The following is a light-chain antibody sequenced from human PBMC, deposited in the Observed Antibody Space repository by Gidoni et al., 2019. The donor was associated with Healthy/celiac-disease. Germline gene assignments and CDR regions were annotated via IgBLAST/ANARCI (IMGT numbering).Light chain of an antibody. CDR2: AAS. V-gene: IGKV1-39*01. CDR1: QSISSY. Sequence: DIQMTQSPSSLSASVGDRVTITCRASQSISSYLNWYQQKPGKAPKLLIYAASSLQSGVPSRFSGSGSVTDFTLTISSLQPDDFATYYCQQSYSTLWTFGQGTKVEIK. J-gene: IGKJ1*01. CDR3: QQSYSTLWT.